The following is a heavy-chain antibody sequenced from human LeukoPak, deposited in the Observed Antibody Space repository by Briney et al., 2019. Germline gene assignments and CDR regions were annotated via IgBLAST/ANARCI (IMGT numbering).Heavy chain of an antibody. J-gene: IGHJ6*03. CDR1: GYTFTGYG. Sequence: GASVKVSCKASGYTFTGYGISWVRQAPGQGLEWMGWISAYNGNTNYAQKLQGRVTMTTDTSTSTAYMELRSLRSDDTAVYYCAKVDKTKGAYYYYYMDVWGKGTTVTVSS. CDR3: AKVDKTKGAYYYYYMDV. D-gene: IGHD1-7*01. CDR2: ISAYNGNT. V-gene: IGHV1-18*01.